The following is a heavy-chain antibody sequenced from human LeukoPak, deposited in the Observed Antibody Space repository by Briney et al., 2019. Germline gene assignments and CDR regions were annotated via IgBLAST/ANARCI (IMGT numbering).Heavy chain of an antibody. Sequence: SETLSLTCTVSGGSLSSYYWSWIRQPPGKGLEWIGYIYYSGNTDYNPSLKSRVTISVDTSKKQFSLKLSSVTAADTAVYYCTKQYYYDSSGYFGYWGQGTLVTVA. CDR2: IYYSGNT. CDR1: GGSLSSYY. J-gene: IGHJ4*02. CDR3: TKQYYYDSSGYFGY. D-gene: IGHD3-22*01. V-gene: IGHV4-59*01.